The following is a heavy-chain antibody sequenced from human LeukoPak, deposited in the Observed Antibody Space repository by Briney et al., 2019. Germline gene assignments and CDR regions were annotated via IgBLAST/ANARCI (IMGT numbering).Heavy chain of an antibody. J-gene: IGHJ5*02. CDR3: ARGSPMGAPQGLVH. D-gene: IGHD1-26*01. CDR2: IKPNSAGT. V-gene: IGHV1-2*02. CDR1: GYTFTDYY. Sequence: ASVRVSCKASGYTFTDYYMHWVRQAPGQGLEWVGWIKPNSAGTKYAQKLQGRVTVTRDTSISTAYIELSNLRSDDTAVYFCARGSPMGAPQGLVHWGQGTLVTVSS.